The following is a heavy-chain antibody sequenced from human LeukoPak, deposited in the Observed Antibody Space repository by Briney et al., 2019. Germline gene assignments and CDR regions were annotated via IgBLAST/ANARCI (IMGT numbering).Heavy chain of an antibody. D-gene: IGHD5-18*01. CDR3: ARGAGIQLWLPFDY. Sequence: GGSLRLSCAASGFIFSIYWIHWVRQVPRKGLVWVSRINSDGSSTRYADSVKGRFTISRDNAKNTVYLQMNSLRAEDTAVYYCARGAGIQLWLPFDYWGQGTLVTVSS. CDR2: INSDGSST. J-gene: IGHJ4*02. CDR1: GFIFSIYW. V-gene: IGHV3-74*01.